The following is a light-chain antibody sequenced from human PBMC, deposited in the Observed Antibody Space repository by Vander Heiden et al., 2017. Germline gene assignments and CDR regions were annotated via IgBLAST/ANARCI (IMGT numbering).Light chain of an antibody. V-gene: IGKV1-5*03. CDR1: QSIESW. CDR3: QQYKSYSWT. Sequence: DIQMTQSSSTLSASVGDRVTITCRASQSIESWLAWYQQKPGMAPKILIYRASNLQSGVPSRFSGSGSGTEFTLTINGLQPDDSATYYCQQYKSYSWTFGQGTKVEVK. CDR2: RAS. J-gene: IGKJ1*01.